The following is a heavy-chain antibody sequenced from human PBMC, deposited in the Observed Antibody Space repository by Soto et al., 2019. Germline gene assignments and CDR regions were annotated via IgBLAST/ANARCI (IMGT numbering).Heavy chain of an antibody. D-gene: IGHD6-6*01. J-gene: IGHJ4*02. CDR1: GGSISSSSYY. CDR2: IYYSGST. Sequence: SETLSLTCTVSGGSISSSSYYWGWIRQPPGKGLEWIGSIYYSGSTYYNPSLKSRVTISVDTSKNQFSLKLSSVTAADTAVYYCASSQGESSTRPDYWGQGTLVTVSS. V-gene: IGHV4-39*01. CDR3: ASSQGESSTRPDY.